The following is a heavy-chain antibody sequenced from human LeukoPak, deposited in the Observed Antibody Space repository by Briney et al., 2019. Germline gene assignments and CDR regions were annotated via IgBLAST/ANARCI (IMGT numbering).Heavy chain of an antibody. CDR2: IIPILGIA. V-gene: IGHV1-69*04. CDR3: ARDEMATSSSVDY. Sequence: SVKVSCKASGGTFSSYAISWVRQAPGQGLEWMGRIIPILGIANYAQKFQGRVTITADKSTSTVYMELSSLRSEDTAVYYCARDEMATSSSVDYWGQGTLVTVSS. D-gene: IGHD5-24*01. J-gene: IGHJ4*02. CDR1: GGTFSSYA.